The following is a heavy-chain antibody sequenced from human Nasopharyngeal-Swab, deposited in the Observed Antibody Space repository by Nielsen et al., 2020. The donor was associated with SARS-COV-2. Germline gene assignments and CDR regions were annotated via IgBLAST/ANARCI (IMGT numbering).Heavy chain of an antibody. V-gene: IGHV3-23*01. CDR3: AKDDVVRGDAFDI. CDR2: ISASGGST. Sequence: GESLKISCIASGFTFNIYAMAWIRRTPGRGLQWVSGISASGGSTYYTDSVKGRFAVSRGNSRNTLYRQMHSLRVEDTALYYCAKDDVVRGDAFDIWGQGTMVTVSS. CDR1: GFTFNIYA. D-gene: IGHD3-10*01. J-gene: IGHJ3*02.